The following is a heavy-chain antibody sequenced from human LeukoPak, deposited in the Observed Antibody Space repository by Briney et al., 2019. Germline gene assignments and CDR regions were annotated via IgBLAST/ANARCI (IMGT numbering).Heavy chain of an antibody. Sequence: ASVKVSCKASGGTFSSYAISWVRQAPGQGREWMGRIIPIFGTANYAQKFQGRVTITTDESTSTAYMELSSLRSEDTAVYYCLVPTKVTTGLREYWGQGTLVTVSS. V-gene: IGHV1-69*05. CDR2: IIPIFGTA. J-gene: IGHJ4*02. D-gene: IGHD4-17*01. CDR1: GGTFSSYA. CDR3: LVPTKVTTGLREY.